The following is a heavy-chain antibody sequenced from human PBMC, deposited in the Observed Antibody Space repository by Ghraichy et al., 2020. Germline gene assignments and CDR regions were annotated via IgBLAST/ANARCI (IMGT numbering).Heavy chain of an antibody. CDR3: AKEGGVQWLVDSSGWFDP. V-gene: IGHV3-23*01. Sequence: GGSLRLSCAASGFTFSSYAMSWVRQAPGKGLEWVSAISGSGGSTYYADSVKGRFTISRDNSKNTLYLQMNSLRAEDTAVYYCAKEGGVQWLVDSSGWFDPWGQGTLVTVSS. J-gene: IGHJ5*02. CDR1: GFTFSSYA. D-gene: IGHD6-19*01. CDR2: ISGSGGST.